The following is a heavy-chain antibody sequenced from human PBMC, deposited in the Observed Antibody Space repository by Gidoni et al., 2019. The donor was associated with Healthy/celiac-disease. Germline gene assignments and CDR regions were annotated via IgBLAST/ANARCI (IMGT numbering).Heavy chain of an antibody. J-gene: IGHJ6*02. V-gene: IGHV1-2*02. CDR3: ARGKGYYGSGSRNTRYYGMDV. D-gene: IGHD3-10*01. Sequence: QVQLVQSGAEVKKPGASVKVSCKASGYTFTGYSMHWVRQAPGQGLEWMGWINPNGGGTNYAQKFQGRVTMTRDTPISTAYMELSRLRSDDTAVYYCARGKGYYGSGSRNTRYYGMDVWGQGTTVTVSS. CDR2: INPNGGGT. CDR1: GYTFTGYS.